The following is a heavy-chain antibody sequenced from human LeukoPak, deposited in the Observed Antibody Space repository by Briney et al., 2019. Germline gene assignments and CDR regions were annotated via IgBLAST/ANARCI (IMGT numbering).Heavy chain of an antibody. Sequence: GGSLRLSCAASGFTFSSYSMNWVRQAPGKGLEWVSSISSSSSYIYYADSVKGRFTISRDNAKNSLYLQMYSLRAEDTAVYYCARDSAVDCSGGSCYSDFQHWGQGTLVTVSS. V-gene: IGHV3-21*01. CDR2: ISSSSSYI. CDR3: ARDSAVDCSGGSCYSDFQH. D-gene: IGHD2-15*01. CDR1: GFTFSSYS. J-gene: IGHJ1*01.